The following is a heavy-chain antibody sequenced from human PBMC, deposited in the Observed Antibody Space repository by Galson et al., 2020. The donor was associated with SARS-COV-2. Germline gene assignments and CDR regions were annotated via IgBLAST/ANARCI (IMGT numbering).Heavy chain of an antibody. CDR2: TYYRSKWFN. CDR3: ARDLMIVGVDAFDV. V-gene: IGHV6-1*01. Sequence: SQTLSLTCDISGDSVSTSSAAWNWIRQSPSRGLEWLGRTYYRSKWFNDFAVSVKSRITINSDTSKNQFSLHLNSVTPEDTAVYYCARDLMIVGVDAFDVWGQGTTVTVSS. CDR1: GDSVSTSSAA. J-gene: IGHJ3*01. D-gene: IGHD3-16*01.